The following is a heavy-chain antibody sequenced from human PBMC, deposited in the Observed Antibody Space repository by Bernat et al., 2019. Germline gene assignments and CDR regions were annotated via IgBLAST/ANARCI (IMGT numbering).Heavy chain of an antibody. CDR2: IYYSGST. Sequence: QLQLQESGPGLVRPSETLSLTCTVSGGSISSRSYYWGWIRQPPGKGLEWIGTIYYSGSTYYNPYLKGRVTISVDTSKNQFSLKLSSVTAADTAVYSCARVVGANYFDYWGQGTLVTVSS. D-gene: IGHD1-26*01. V-gene: IGHV4-39*01. CDR3: ARVVGANYFDY. J-gene: IGHJ4*02. CDR1: GGSISSRSYY.